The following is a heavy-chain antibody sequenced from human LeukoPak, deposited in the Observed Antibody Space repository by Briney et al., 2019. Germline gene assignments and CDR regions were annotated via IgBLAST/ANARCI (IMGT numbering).Heavy chain of an antibody. J-gene: IGHJ3*02. CDR1: GGTFSSYA. D-gene: IGHD6-13*01. V-gene: IGHV1-69*13. Sequence: ASVKVSCKASGGTFSSYAISWVRQAPGQGLEWMGGIIPIFGTANYAQKFQGRVTITADESTSTAYMELSSLRSEDTAVYYCAREQAAASPNDAFDIWGQGTMVTVSS. CDR3: AREQAAASPNDAFDI. CDR2: IIPIFGTA.